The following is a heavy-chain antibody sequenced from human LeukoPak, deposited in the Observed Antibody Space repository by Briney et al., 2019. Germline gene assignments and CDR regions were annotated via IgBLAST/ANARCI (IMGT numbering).Heavy chain of an antibody. Sequence: PSETLSLTCAAYGGSFSGYYWSWIRQPPGKGLEWIGEINHSGSTNYNPSLKSRGTISVDTSKNQFSLKLSSVTAADTAVYYCARGLLIAAGNWFDPWGQGTLVTVSS. CDR3: ARGLLIAAGNWFDP. CDR1: GGSFSGYY. V-gene: IGHV4-34*01. D-gene: IGHD6-13*01. J-gene: IGHJ5*02. CDR2: INHSGST.